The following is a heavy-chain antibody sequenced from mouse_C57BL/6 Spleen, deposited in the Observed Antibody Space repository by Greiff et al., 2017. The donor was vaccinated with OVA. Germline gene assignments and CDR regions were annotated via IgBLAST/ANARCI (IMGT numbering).Heavy chain of an antibody. V-gene: IGHV1-69*01. J-gene: IGHJ3*01. D-gene: IGHD4-1*01. Sequence: VQLQQPGAELVMPGASVKLSCKASGYTFTSYWMHWVKQRPGQGLEWIGEIDPSDSYTNYNQKFQGKSTLTVDKSSSTAYMQLSSLTSEDSAVYYCARGTGQAYWGQGTLVTVSA. CDR1: GYTFTSYW. CDR3: ARGTGQAY. CDR2: IDPSDSYT.